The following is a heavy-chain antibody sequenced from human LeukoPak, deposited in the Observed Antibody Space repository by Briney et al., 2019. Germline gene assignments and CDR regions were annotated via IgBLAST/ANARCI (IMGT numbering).Heavy chain of an antibody. CDR3: ARGSYYDFWSGLTGNAFDI. Sequence: GGSLRLTCAASGFTFSSYAMHWVRQAPGKGLEWVAVISYDGSNKYYADSVKGRFTISRDNSKNTLYLQMDSLRAEDTAVYYCARGSYYDFWSGLTGNAFDIWGQGTMVTVSS. V-gene: IGHV3-30-3*01. CDR1: GFTFSSYA. D-gene: IGHD3-3*01. CDR2: ISYDGSNK. J-gene: IGHJ3*02.